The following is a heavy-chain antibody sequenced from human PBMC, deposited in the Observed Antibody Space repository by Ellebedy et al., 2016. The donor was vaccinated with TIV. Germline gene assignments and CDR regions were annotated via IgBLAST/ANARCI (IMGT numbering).Heavy chain of an antibody. V-gene: IGHV3-30*18. CDR3: AKDSWRSSGWRN. J-gene: IGHJ4*02. CDR2: ISYDGSNK. D-gene: IGHD6-19*01. CDR1: GFTFSSYG. Sequence: GESLKISCAASGFTFSSYGMHWVRQAPGKGLEWVAVISYDGSNKYYADSVKGRFTISRDNSKNTLYLQMNSLRAEDTAVYYCAKDSWRSSGWRNWGQGTLVTVSS.